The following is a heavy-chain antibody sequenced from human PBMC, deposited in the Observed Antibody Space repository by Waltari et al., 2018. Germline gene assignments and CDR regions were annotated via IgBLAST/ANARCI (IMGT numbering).Heavy chain of an antibody. V-gene: IGHV3-23*01. CDR1: GFTFRSYA. D-gene: IGHD2-21*01. Sequence: EVQLLESGGGLVQPGGSLRLSCAASGFTFRSYAMNWVRQAPGKGLEWVSAIRGRGGSTYYADSVKGRFTISRDNSKNTLYLQMNSLRAEDTAVYYCAKDRYAGGSGDWDYWGQGTLVTVSS. CDR3: AKDRYAGGSGDWDY. J-gene: IGHJ4*02. CDR2: IRGRGGST.